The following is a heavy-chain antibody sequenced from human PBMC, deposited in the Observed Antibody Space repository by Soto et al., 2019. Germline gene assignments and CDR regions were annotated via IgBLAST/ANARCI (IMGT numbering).Heavy chain of an antibody. CDR2: ISGSGGST. J-gene: IGHJ3*02. CDR1: GFTFSSYA. CDR3: AKDVTVVVVAAIPDAFDI. Sequence: GGSLRLSCAASGFTFSSYAMSWVRQAPGKGLDWVSAISGSGGSTYYADSGKGRFTISRDNSKNTLYLQMNSLRAEDTAVYYCAKDVTVVVVAAIPDAFDIWGQGTMVTVS. D-gene: IGHD2-15*01. V-gene: IGHV3-23*01.